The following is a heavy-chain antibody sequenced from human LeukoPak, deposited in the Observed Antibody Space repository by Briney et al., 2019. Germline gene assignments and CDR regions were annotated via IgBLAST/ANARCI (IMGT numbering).Heavy chain of an antibody. CDR1: GFTFSSYS. CDR2: ISSSSSYI. D-gene: IGHD6-6*01. J-gene: IGHJ4*02. V-gene: IGHV3-21*01. Sequence: GGSLRLSCAASGFTFSSYSMNWVRQAPGKGLEWVSSISSSSSYIYYADSVKGRFTISRDNAKNSLYLQMNSLRAEETAVYYCARDSSSGFDYWGQGTLVTVSS. CDR3: ARDSSSGFDY.